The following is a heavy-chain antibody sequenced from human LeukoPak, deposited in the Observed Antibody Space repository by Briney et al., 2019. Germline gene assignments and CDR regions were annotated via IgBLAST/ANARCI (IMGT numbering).Heavy chain of an antibody. J-gene: IGHJ3*02. D-gene: IGHD3-22*01. V-gene: IGHV3-21*01. CDR1: GFTFSSYS. CDR3: ARDSEDSKGAFDI. Sequence: PGGSLRLSCAASGFTFSSYSMNWVRQAPGKGLEWVSSISSSSSYIYYADSVKGRFTISRDNAKNSLYLQMNSLRAEDTAVYYCARDSEDSKGAFDIWGQGTMVTVSS. CDR2: ISSSSSYI.